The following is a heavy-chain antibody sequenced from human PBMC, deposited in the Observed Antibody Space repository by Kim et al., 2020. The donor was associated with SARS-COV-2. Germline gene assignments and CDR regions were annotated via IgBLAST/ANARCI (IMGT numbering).Heavy chain of an antibody. V-gene: IGHV5-51*01. CDR3: AKHVGSYPDY. Sequence: KYSPTFQGPVTISADESSNTAYLQWSSLKASDTAIYYCAKHVGSYPDYWGQGTLVTVSS. J-gene: IGHJ4*02. D-gene: IGHD1-26*01.